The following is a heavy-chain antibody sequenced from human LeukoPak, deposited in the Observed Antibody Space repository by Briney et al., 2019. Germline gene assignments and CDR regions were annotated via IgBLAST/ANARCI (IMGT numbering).Heavy chain of an antibody. D-gene: IGHD3-22*01. Sequence: PGRSLRLSCAASGFTFDDYAMHWVRQAPGKGLEWVSGISWNSGSIGYADSVKGRFTISRDNAKNSLYLQMNSLRAEDTALYYCARVARYYDSSGLFGAYFDYWGQGTLVTVSS. CDR3: ARVARYYDSSGLFGAYFDY. CDR1: GFTFDDYA. V-gene: IGHV3-9*01. J-gene: IGHJ4*02. CDR2: ISWNSGSI.